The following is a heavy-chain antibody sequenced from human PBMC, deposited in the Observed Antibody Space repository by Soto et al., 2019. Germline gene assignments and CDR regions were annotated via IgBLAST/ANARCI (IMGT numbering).Heavy chain of an antibody. Sequence: GGSLRLSCAASGFTFSSYGMHWVRQAPSKGLEWVAVIWYDGSNKYYADSVKGRFTISRDNSKNTLYLQMNSLRAEDTAVYYCARGVATHWFDPWGQGTLVTVSS. CDR2: IWYDGSNK. D-gene: IGHD2-15*01. CDR1: GFTFSSYG. CDR3: ARGVATHWFDP. J-gene: IGHJ5*02. V-gene: IGHV3-33*01.